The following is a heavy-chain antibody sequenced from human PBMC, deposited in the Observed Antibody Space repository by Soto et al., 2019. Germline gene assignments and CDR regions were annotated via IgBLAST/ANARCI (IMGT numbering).Heavy chain of an antibody. J-gene: IGHJ4*02. D-gene: IGHD6-19*01. CDR2: LYWDDDK. CDR1: GFSLSTSGVG. V-gene: IGHV2-5*02. Sequence: QITLKESGPPLVKPTQTLTLTCTFSGFSLSTSGVGVGWIRQPPGKALEWLALLYWDDDKRYIPSLKGRLPISKGTTKAQVVLTVTDMDPMDTATYYCAHSLGYSSGCCDYWGQGTLVTVSS. CDR3: AHSLGYSSGCCDY.